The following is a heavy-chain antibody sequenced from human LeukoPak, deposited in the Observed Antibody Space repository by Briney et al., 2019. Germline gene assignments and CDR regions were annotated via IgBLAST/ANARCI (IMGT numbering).Heavy chain of an antibody. V-gene: IGHV3-9*01. Sequence: GGSLGLSCAASGFTFDDYAMHWVRQAPGKGLEWVSGISWNSGSIGYADSVKGRFTISRDNAKNSLYLQMNSLRVEDTALYYCAKARGYSYAYAFDIWGQGTMVTVSS. J-gene: IGHJ3*02. CDR2: ISWNSGSI. CDR3: AKARGYSYAYAFDI. CDR1: GFTFDDYA. D-gene: IGHD5-18*01.